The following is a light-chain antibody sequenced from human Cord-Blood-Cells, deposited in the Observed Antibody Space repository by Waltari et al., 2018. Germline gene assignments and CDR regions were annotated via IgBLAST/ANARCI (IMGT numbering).Light chain of an antibody. J-gene: IGLJ3*02. CDR3: CSYAGRWV. CDR1: SSDVGRYNL. Sequence: QSALTQPASVSGSPGQSITISCTGTSSDVGRYNLVSWYQQHPGKAPKLMIYEGSKRPSGVSNRFSGSKSGNTASLTISGLQAEDEADYCCCSYAGRWVFGGGTKLTVL. CDR2: EGS. V-gene: IGLV2-23*01.